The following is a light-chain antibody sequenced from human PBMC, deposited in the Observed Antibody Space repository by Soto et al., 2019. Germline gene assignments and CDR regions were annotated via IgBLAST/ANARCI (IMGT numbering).Light chain of an antibody. CDR1: QSVSSSY. CDR3: QQYGSSPWT. J-gene: IGKJ1*01. V-gene: IGKV3-20*01. Sequence: PGTLSLSPGERATLSCRASQSVSSSYLAWYQQKPGQAPRLIIYGASSRATGIPDRFSGSGSGTDFTLTISRLEPEDVAVYYCQQYGSSPWTFGQGTKVDIK. CDR2: GAS.